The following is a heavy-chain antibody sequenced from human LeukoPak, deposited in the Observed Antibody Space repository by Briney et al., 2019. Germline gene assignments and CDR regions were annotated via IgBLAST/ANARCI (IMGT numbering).Heavy chain of an antibody. D-gene: IGHD1-26*01. V-gene: IGHV3-30*18. Sequence: GRSLRLSCAASGFTFSSYGMHWVRQAPGKGLEWVAVISYDGSNKYYADSVKGRFTIPRDNSKNTLYLQMNSLRAEDTAVYYCAKAGGSYSYYYGMDVWGQGTTVTVSS. CDR3: AKAGGSYSYYYGMDV. J-gene: IGHJ6*02. CDR1: GFTFSSYG. CDR2: ISYDGSNK.